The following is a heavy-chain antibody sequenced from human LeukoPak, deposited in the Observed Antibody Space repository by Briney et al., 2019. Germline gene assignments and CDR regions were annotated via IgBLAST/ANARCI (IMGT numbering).Heavy chain of an antibody. CDR2: ISYDGSNK. D-gene: IGHD6-19*01. Sequence: TGGSLRLSCAASGFTFSSYAMHWVRQAPGKGLEWVAVISYDGSNKYYADSVKGRFTISRDNSKNTLYLQMNSLRAEDTAVYYCARVAVDLLGKPQIDYWGQGTLVTVSS. V-gene: IGHV3-30-3*01. CDR1: GFTFSSYA. J-gene: IGHJ4*02. CDR3: ARVAVDLLGKPQIDY.